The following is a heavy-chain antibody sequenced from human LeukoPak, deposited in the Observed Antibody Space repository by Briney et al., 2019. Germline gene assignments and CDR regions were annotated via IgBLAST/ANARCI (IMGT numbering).Heavy chain of an antibody. CDR1: GGSISSYY. CDR2: IYYSGST. CDR3: ARHASSLWFGDD. Sequence: KSSETLSLTCTVAGGSISSYYWSWIRQPPGKGLEWIGYIYYSGSTNYNPSLKSRVTISVDTSKNQFSLKLSSVTAADTAVYYCARHASSLWFGDDWGQGTLVTVSS. D-gene: IGHD3-10*01. V-gene: IGHV4-59*08. J-gene: IGHJ4*02.